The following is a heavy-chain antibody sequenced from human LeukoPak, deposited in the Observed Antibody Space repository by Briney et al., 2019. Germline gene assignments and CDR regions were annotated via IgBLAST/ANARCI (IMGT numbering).Heavy chain of an antibody. V-gene: IGHV3-23*01. CDR2: IGGSGDYT. D-gene: IGHD3-10*01. CDR3: AKTFGDALFAY. CDR1: GFTFSIYA. Sequence: GGSLRLSCAASGFTFSIYAMSWVRQAPGKGLEWVSAIGGSGDYTYYADSVKGRFTISRDNSKNTLYLQMNSLRAEDTAVYYCAKTFGDALFAYWGQGTLVTVSS. J-gene: IGHJ4*02.